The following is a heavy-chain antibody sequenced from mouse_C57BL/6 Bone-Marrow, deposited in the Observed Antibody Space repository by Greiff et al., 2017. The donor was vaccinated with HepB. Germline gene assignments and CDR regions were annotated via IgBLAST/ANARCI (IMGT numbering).Heavy chain of an antibody. CDR2: ISGGGGNT. CDR3: ARHEGYWGLRRRGFAY. V-gene: IGHV5-9*01. D-gene: IGHD2-4*01. Sequence: EVKLVESGGGLVKPGGSLKLSCAASGFTFSSYTMSWVRQTPEKRLEWVATISGGGGNTYYPDSVKGRFTISRDNAKNTLYLQMSSLRSEDTALYYCARHEGYWGLRRRGFAYWGQGTRVTVSA. CDR1: GFTFSSYT. J-gene: IGHJ3*01.